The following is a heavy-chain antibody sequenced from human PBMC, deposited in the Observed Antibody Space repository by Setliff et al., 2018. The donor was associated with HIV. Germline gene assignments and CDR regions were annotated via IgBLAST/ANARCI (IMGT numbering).Heavy chain of an antibody. J-gene: IGHJ5*02. CDR3: AHRRGGDRGTNNWFDP. CDR1: GFSFTTSGVA. CDR2: IYWDDEK. Sequence: SGPTLVNPTQTLTLTCNFSGFSFTTSGVAVGWIRQPPGKALEWLALIYWDDEKRYVPSLQSRLSITKDPSENQVVLTMTNMDPVDTATYYCAHRRGGDRGTNNWFDPWGPETLLVTVSS. V-gene: IGHV2-5*05. D-gene: IGHD1-1*01.